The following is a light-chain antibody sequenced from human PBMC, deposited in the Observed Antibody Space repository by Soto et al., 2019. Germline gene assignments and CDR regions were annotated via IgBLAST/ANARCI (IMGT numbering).Light chain of an antibody. CDR2: KDT. CDR3: QSSDSSGTYVV. J-gene: IGLJ2*01. CDR1: ALPSQY. V-gene: IGLV3-25*02. Sequence: SYELTQPPSVSVSPGQTARISCSGDALPSQYAYWYQQKPGQAPVMVIYKDTERPSGIPERFSGSTSGTTVTLTISGVQAEDEAAYYCQSSDSSGTYVVFGGGTKLTVL.